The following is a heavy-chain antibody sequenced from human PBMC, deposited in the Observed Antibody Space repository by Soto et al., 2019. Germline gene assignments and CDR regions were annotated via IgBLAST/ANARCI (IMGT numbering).Heavy chain of an antibody. J-gene: IGHJ4*02. CDR2: ISSSSTYT. Sequence: QVQLVESGGGLVKPGGSLRLSCAASGFTFSDYYMSWIRQAPGKGLGWLSYISSSSTYTSYADSVKGRFIISRDNAKNSLHLQMNRLRAEDTAVYYCAREGPGNSIWYVDSWGQGTLVTVSS. CDR1: GFTFSDYY. CDR3: AREGPGNSIWYVDS. V-gene: IGHV3-11*05. D-gene: IGHD6-13*01.